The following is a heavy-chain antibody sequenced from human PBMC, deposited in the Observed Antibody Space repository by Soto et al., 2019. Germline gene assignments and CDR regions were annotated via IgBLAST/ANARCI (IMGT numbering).Heavy chain of an antibody. Sequence: QVQLQEAGPGLVKPSETLSLSCTVSGGSVSSGSYYWSWIRQTPGKGLEWIGYIYYSGSTNYNPSLTSRITVSVDTSKNQYPLRLNSVTAADTAVYYCARANILTGYYTAMDLWGQGTTLTVSS. CDR3: ARANILTGYYTAMDL. V-gene: IGHV4-61*01. J-gene: IGHJ6*02. CDR2: IYYSGST. CDR1: GGSVSSGSYY. D-gene: IGHD3-9*01.